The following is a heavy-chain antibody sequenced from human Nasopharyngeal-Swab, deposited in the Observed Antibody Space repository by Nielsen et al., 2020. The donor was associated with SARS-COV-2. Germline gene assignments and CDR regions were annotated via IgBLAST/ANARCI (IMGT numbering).Heavy chain of an antibody. CDR3: ARDQDSSSYFDY. D-gene: IGHD6-6*01. CDR1: GFTFSSYG. V-gene: IGHV3-30*03. J-gene: IGHJ4*02. CDR2: ISYDGSNK. Sequence: GGSLRLSCAASGFTFSSYGMHWVRQAPGKGPEWVAVISYDGSNKYYADSVKGRFTISRDNSKNTLYLQMNSLRAEDTAVYYCARDQDSSSYFDYWGQGTLVTVSS.